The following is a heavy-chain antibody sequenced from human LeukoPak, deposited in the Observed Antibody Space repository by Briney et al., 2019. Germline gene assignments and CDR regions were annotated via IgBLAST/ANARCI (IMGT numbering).Heavy chain of an antibody. D-gene: IGHD3-3*01. CDR1: GGSISSYY. Sequence: SETLSLTCTVSGGSISSYYWSWIRQPAGKGLEWIGRIYTSGSTNYNPSLKSRVTMPVDTSKSQFSLKLSSVTAADTAVYYCARLKYYDFWSGYYTGDYWGQGTLVTVSS. J-gene: IGHJ4*02. CDR3: ARLKYYDFWSGYYTGDY. CDR2: IYTSGST. V-gene: IGHV4-4*07.